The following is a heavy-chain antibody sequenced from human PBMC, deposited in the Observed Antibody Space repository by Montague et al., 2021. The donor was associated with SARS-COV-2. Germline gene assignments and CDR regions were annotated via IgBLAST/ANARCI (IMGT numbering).Heavy chain of an antibody. CDR2: IYVGDSDA. CDR3: ARLEVATANYFDF. V-gene: IGHV5-51*01. Sequence: QSGAEAKKPGESLQISCKASGYNFRSYWIGWVRQMPGKGLEWMGRIYVGDSDARYSPSFQGQVTISADKSINTAYLQLRSLKASDTAMYYCARLEVATANYFDFWGQGTVVTVSS. D-gene: IGHD5-24*01. CDR1: GYNFRSYW. J-gene: IGHJ4*02.